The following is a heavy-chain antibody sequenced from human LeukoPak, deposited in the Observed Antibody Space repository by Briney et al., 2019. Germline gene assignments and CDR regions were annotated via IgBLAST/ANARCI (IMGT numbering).Heavy chain of an antibody. D-gene: IGHD4-17*01. Sequence: ASVTVSCKASGYTFTGYYMHWVRQAPGQGLEWMGWINPNSGGTNYAQKFQGRVTITRDTSISTAYMELSRLRSDDTAVYYCARGASGVYTVTTSWFDHWGQGTLVTVSS. CDR1: GYTFTGYY. CDR2: INPNSGGT. CDR3: ARGASGVYTVTTSWFDH. V-gene: IGHV1-2*02. J-gene: IGHJ5*02.